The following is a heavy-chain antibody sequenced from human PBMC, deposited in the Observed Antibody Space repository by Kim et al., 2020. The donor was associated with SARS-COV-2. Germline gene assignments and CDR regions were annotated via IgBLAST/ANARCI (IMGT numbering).Heavy chain of an antibody. Sequence: SVKVSCKASGFTFTSSAVQWVRQARGQRLEWIGWIVVGSGNTNYAQKFQERVTITRDMSTSTAYMELSSLRSEDTAVYYCAAEGTSRRYYYDSSDQLWGQGTLVTVSS. J-gene: IGHJ4*02. CDR2: IVVGSGNT. CDR1: GFTFTSSA. D-gene: IGHD3-22*01. V-gene: IGHV1-58*01. CDR3: AAEGTSRRYYYDSSDQL.